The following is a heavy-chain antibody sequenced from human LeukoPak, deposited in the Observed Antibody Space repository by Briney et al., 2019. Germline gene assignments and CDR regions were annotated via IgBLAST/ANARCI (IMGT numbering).Heavy chain of an antibody. CDR1: GGSISSGGYY. D-gene: IGHD4-17*01. CDR3: ARGSTGTFDY. J-gene: IGHJ4*02. CDR2: IYYSGST. Sequence: SQTLSLTCTVSGGSISSGGYYWSWIRQHPGKGLEWIGYIYYSGSTYYNPSLKSRVTISVDTSKNQFSLKLSSVTAADTAVYYCARGSTGTFDYWGQGTLVSVSS. V-gene: IGHV4-31*03.